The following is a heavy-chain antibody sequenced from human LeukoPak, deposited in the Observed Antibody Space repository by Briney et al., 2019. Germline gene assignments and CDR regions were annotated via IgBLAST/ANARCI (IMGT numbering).Heavy chain of an antibody. Sequence: SETLSLTCTVSGDSISTYRWNWIRKPPGKGLEWIGYMQSTGNSNYNPPLKNRVNIFVDMSKNHFVLNLRSVTAADTAVYYCARDKRHSYGRYFDPWGQGMLVTVSS. CDR2: MQSTGNS. CDR1: GDSISTYR. D-gene: IGHD5-18*01. V-gene: IGHV4-59*01. J-gene: IGHJ4*02. CDR3: ARDKRHSYGRYFDP.